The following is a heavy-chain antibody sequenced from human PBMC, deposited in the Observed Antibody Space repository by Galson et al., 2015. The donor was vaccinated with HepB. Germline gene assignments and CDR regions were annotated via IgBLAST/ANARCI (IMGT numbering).Heavy chain of an antibody. CDR1: GFTFDDYA. CDR2: ISWNSGSI. J-gene: IGHJ4*02. V-gene: IGHV3-9*01. Sequence: SLRLSCAASGFTFDDYAMHWVRQAPGKGLEWVSGISWNSGSIGYADSVKGRFTISRDNAKNSLYLQMNSLRAEDTALYYCAKVKTIAVAGPTDGYWGQGTLVTVSS. CDR3: AKVKTIAVAGPTDGY. D-gene: IGHD6-19*01.